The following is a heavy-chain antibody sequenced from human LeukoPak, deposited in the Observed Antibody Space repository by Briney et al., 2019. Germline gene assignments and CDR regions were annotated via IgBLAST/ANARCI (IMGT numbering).Heavy chain of an antibody. J-gene: IGHJ3*02. V-gene: IGHV3-33*01. CDR3: VREGAGGSGSYLAFDI. Sequence: PGRSLQLSCAATGLTFSNYGMHWVRQAPGKGLEWVAVIWYDGTNKYYADSVKGRFTISRDNSKNTLYLQMNSLRAEDTAVYYCVREGAGGSGSYLAFDIWGQGTMVTVSS. CDR1: GLTFSNYG. D-gene: IGHD3-10*01. CDR2: IWYDGTNK.